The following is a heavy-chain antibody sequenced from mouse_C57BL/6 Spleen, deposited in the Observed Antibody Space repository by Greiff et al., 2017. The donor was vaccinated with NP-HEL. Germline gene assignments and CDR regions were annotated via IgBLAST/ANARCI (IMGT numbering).Heavy chain of an antibody. J-gene: IGHJ3*01. CDR1: GYSITSGYD. V-gene: IGHV3-1*01. CDR3: ARDDYDGFAY. Sequence: EVNLVESGPGMVKPSQSLSLTCTVTGYSITSGYDWHWIRHFPGNKLEWMGYISYSGSTNYNPSLKSRISITHDTSKNHFFLKLNSVTTEDTATYYCARDDYDGFAYWGQGTLVTVSA. D-gene: IGHD2-4*01. CDR2: ISYSGST.